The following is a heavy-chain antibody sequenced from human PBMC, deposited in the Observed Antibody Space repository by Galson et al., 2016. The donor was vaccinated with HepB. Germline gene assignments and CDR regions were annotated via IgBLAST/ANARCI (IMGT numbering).Heavy chain of an antibody. D-gene: IGHD3-3*01. CDR1: GGSISSGDDY. CDR3: ARVGHLDFWSGFYVHPFDY. J-gene: IGHJ4*02. Sequence: TLSLTCSVSGGSISSGDDYWSWIRQHPGKGLEWIGFISYNGDTHYSPSLKSRVTMSVDTSKNQLSLKLSSVTAADTAVYYCARVGHLDFWSGFYVHPFDYWGQGTLVTVSS. CDR2: ISYNGDT. V-gene: IGHV4-31*03.